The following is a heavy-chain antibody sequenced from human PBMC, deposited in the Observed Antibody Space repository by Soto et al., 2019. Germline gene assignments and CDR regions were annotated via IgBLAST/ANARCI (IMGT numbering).Heavy chain of an antibody. D-gene: IGHD3-9*01. Sequence: LXLFCAASGFIFSYFVMSWVRQAPCKGLEWVAVTSFDGSHEYYAASAKGRFTISRDNSKNMLLLQMDNVRAEDTAVYYCAKSPSKARDYEVLAGYSGYFDSWGLGTLVTVSS. CDR1: GFIFSYFV. CDR3: AKSPSKARDYEVLAGYSGYFDS. J-gene: IGHJ4*02. V-gene: IGHV3-30*18. CDR2: TSFDGSHE.